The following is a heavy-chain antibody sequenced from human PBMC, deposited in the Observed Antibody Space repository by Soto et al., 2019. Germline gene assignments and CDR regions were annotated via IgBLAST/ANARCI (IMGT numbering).Heavy chain of an antibody. Sequence: SLRLSCAASGFTFSDYYMSWIRQAPGKGLEWVSYISSSGSTIYYADSVKGRFTISRDNAKNSLYLQMNSLRAEDTAVYYCARDRSAYCGGDCYPEGWFDPWGQGTLVTVSS. D-gene: IGHD2-21*02. J-gene: IGHJ5*02. V-gene: IGHV3-11*01. CDR3: ARDRSAYCGGDCYPEGWFDP. CDR1: GFTFSDYY. CDR2: ISSSGSTI.